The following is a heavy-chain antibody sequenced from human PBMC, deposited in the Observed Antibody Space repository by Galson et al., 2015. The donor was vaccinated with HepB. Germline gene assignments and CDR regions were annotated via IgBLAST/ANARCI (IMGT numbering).Heavy chain of an antibody. CDR3: ARDFSADSSGWCDY. CDR1: GFTFSSYG. CDR2: IWYDGSNK. Sequence: SLRLSCAASGFTFSSYGMHWVRQAPGKGLEWVAVIWYDGSNKYYADSVKGRFTISRDNSKNTLYLQMNSLRAEDTAVYYCARDFSADSSGWCDYWGQGTLVTVSS. D-gene: IGHD6-19*01. V-gene: IGHV3-33*01. J-gene: IGHJ4*02.